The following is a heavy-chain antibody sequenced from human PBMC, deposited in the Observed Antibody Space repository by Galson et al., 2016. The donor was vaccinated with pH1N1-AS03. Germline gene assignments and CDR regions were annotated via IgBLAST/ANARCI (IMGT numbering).Heavy chain of an antibody. CDR3: AKGRYGMDG. J-gene: IGHJ6*02. Sequence: SVKVSCKAFGYMFTHHYIYWARQAPGQGPEWMGWINPNNGDTHYVQKVQGRVTMTRDTSITTAYMELSRLTSDDTAVYYCAKGRYGMDGWGQGTTVTVSS. CDR1: GYMFTHHY. CDR2: INPNNGDT. V-gene: IGHV1-2*02.